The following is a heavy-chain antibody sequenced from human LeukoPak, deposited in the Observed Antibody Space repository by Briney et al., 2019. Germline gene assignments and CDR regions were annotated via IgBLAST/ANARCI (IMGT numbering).Heavy chain of an antibody. D-gene: IGHD1-14*01. CDR2: INHSGST. CDR3: ARTTRAPNFDY. V-gene: IGHV4-34*01. Sequence: SETLSLTCAVYGGSFSGYYWSWIRQPPGKGLEWIGEINHSGSTYYNPFLKSRVTISVDRSKNQFSLKLSSVTAADTAVYYCARTTRAPNFDYWGQGTLVTVSS. J-gene: IGHJ4*02. CDR1: GGSFSGYY.